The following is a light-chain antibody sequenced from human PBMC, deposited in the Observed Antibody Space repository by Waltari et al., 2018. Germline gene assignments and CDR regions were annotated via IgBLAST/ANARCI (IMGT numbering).Light chain of an antibody. CDR1: SSHIGAGYY. CDR2: ENS. J-gene: IGLJ7*01. CDR3: QSYDTDLYGSV. V-gene: IGLV1-40*01. Sequence: QSVLTQPPSVSGAPGQRVTIPCTGTSSHIGAGYYVHWYQQSPGKAPQRLIYENSNRPAGVPERFSGSRSGSSASLAITGLQAEDEADYYCQSYDTDLYGSVFGGGTQLIVL.